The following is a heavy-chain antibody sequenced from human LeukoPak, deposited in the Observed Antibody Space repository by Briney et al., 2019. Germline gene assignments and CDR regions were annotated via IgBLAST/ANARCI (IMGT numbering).Heavy chain of an antibody. CDR1: GGSISSDY. Sequence: SETLSLTCTVSGGSISSDYWSWIRQPPGKGLEWIGYISYSGRTNYNPSLKSRVTMSVDTSKNQFSLKLSSVTAADTAVYYCARGRGYSYGLGAFDIWGQGTMVTVSS. CDR2: ISYSGRT. V-gene: IGHV4-59*12. CDR3: ARGRGYSYGLGAFDI. J-gene: IGHJ3*02. D-gene: IGHD5-18*01.